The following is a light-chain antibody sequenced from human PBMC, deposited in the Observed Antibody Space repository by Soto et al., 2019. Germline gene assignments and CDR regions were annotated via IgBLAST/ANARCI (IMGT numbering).Light chain of an antibody. J-gene: IGKJ3*01. CDR2: AAS. V-gene: IGKV3-20*01. CDR1: QSVNSRF. Sequence: EIVLTQSPGTLSLSPGESATLSCRASQSVNSRFLAWYQHKPGQAPRLLIYAASTRATGIPDRFSGSASGTDFTLTISRLEPDDFAVYYCQQYGASPLFTFGPGTTVDFK. CDR3: QQYGASPLFT.